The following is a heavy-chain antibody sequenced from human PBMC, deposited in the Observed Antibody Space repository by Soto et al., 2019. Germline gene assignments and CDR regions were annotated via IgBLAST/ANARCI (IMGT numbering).Heavy chain of an antibody. CDR1: GGSISTVGHY. CDR3: ARATGTLRSRNCDD. CDR2: IYHTGST. Sequence: PXETLSLTCSVSGGSISTVGHYWTWIRQPPGKGLEWIGSIYHTGSTYYSKSLRSRLTMSVDTSKSQFSLRLSSVTAADTAVYYCARATGTLRSRNCDDWGQGSLVTVSS. J-gene: IGHJ4*02. V-gene: IGHV4-31*03. D-gene: IGHD1-1*01.